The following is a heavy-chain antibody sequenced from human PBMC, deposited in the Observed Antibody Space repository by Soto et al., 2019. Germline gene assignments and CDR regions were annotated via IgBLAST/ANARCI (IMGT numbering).Heavy chain of an antibody. D-gene: IGHD2-15*01. CDR1: GNTFKNYG. J-gene: IGHJ6*03. CDR3: AKKATHCSGDTCYSAQYYSYMDV. CDR2: ISSSGTTT. Sequence: EVQLLESGGVLVPPGGSLRLSCEASGNTFKNYGMSWVRQAPGKGLEWVSAISSSGTTTYYADSVKGRFTISRDDSKYTLFMQMNGLRGEDTAVYYCAKKATHCSGDTCYSAQYYSYMDVWGKGTTVTVSS. V-gene: IGHV3-23*01.